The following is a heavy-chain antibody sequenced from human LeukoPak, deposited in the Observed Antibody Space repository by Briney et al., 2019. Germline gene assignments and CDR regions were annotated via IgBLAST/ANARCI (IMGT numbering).Heavy chain of an antibody. D-gene: IGHD3-16*01. J-gene: IGHJ4*02. CDR3: ARASVLLSADY. V-gene: IGHV4-59*01. Sequence: SETLSLTCTVSGGFITSSFYWSWIRRSPGKGLEWIGHIYNSGGTKYNPSLKSRLTISVDTSKNQFSLNLTSVTAADTAVYYCARASVLLSADYWGQGTLVTVSS. CDR2: IYNSGGT. CDR1: GGFITSSFY.